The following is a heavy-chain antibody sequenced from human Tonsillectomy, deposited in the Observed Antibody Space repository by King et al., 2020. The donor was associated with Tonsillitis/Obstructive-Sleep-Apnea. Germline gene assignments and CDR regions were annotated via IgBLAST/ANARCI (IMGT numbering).Heavy chain of an antibody. J-gene: IGHJ4*02. CDR1: VFTFSSHT. Sequence: VQLVESGGGVVQPGRSLRLPCAASVFTFSSHTMHWDRRAPGKGLEWVAVIPHDLSAVFYADSVKGRFTISRDNSKITLYLQMNSLRTEDTAMYYCARQYNALDYWGQGTLVSVSS. D-gene: IGHD1-1*01. V-gene: IGHV3-30*01. CDR3: ARQYNALDY. CDR2: IPHDLSAV.